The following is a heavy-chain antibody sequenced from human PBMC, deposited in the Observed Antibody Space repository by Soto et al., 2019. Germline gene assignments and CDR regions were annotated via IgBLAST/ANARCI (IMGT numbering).Heavy chain of an antibody. V-gene: IGHV3-15*07. Sequence: EVQLVESGGGLVKPGGSLRLSCAASGFTFSNAWMNWVRQAPGKGREWVGRIKSKTDGGTTDYAAPVKGRFTISRDDSKNTLYLQMNSLKTEDTAVYYCTTDPSGYHYYYYGMDVWGQGTTVTVSS. CDR3: TTDPSGYHYYYYGMDV. J-gene: IGHJ6*02. CDR1: GFTFSNAW. D-gene: IGHD3-3*01. CDR2: IKSKTDGGTT.